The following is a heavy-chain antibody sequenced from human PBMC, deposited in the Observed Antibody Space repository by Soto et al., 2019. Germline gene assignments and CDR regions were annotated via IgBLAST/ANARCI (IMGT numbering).Heavy chain of an antibody. D-gene: IGHD6-19*01. CDR1: GSSVSTSGVG. Sequence: QITLKESGPTLVKHTQTLTLTCTLSGSSVSTSGVGVGWIRQPPGKALEWLALIYWDDDRRYSPSLKSRLTITKDTSRNQVVLTMTNMDPVDTATYYCARLRPIAVPGTADFDYWGQGTLVTVSS. V-gene: IGHV2-5*02. J-gene: IGHJ4*02. CDR2: IYWDDDR. CDR3: ARLRPIAVPGTADFDY.